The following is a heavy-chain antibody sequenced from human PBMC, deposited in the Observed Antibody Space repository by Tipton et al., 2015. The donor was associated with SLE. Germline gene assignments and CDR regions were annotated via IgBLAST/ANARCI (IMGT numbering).Heavy chain of an antibody. J-gene: IGHJ4*02. Sequence: TLSLTCTVSGGSISSYYWGWIRQPPGKGLEWIGSIYYSGSTYYNPSLKSRVTISVDTSKNQFSLKLSSVTAADTAVYYCASGGFGELLDYWGQGTLVTVSS. V-gene: IGHV4-39*07. CDR2: IYYSGST. CDR1: GGSISSYY. CDR3: ASGGFGELLDY. D-gene: IGHD3-10*01.